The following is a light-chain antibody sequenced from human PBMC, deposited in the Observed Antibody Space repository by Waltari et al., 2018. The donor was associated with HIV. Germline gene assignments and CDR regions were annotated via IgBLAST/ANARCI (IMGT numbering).Light chain of an antibody. J-gene: IGLJ2*01. CDR2: DDS. CDR1: NIESKS. Sequence: SYVLTQPPSVSVAPGQTARITRGGNNIESKSVHWYQQNPGQAPGLGVYDDSDRPSGNPEGFSGSNSGNTATLTINRAEAGDEADYYCQVWDNSVDHVIFGGGTKLTVL. CDR3: QVWDNSVDHVI. V-gene: IGLV3-21*02.